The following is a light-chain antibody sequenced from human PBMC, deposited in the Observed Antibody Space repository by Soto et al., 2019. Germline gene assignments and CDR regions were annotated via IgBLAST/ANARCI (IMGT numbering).Light chain of an antibody. Sequence: EIVLTQSPGTPPLPPGEVATLSCRASQSVSSTLARYQQKRGQAPRLLIHGASSKPTGIPERFSGCGSGTDFTLSTSRLEPEVFAVDYCLQYSCSPRPFGQGTKLVVK. CDR3: LQYSCSPRP. CDR2: GAS. J-gene: IGKJ1*01. CDR1: QSVSST. V-gene: IGKV3-20*01.